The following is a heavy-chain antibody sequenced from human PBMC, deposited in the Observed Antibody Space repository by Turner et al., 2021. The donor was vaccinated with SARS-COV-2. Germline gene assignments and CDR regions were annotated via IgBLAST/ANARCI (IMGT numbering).Heavy chain of an antibody. CDR2: ISSSRSYI. J-gene: IGHJ4*02. V-gene: IGHV3-21*01. D-gene: IGHD5-12*01. Sequence: EVQLVESGGGLVKPGGSLRPSCEASGFTFSSYSMNWVRQAPGKGLEWVSSISSSRSYIYSADSVKGRFTISRDNAKNSLYLQMNSLRAEDTAVYYCARDPGYSGYDYWQNTEFFDYWGQGTLVTVSS. CDR1: GFTFSSYS. CDR3: ARDPGYSGYDYWQNTEFFDY.